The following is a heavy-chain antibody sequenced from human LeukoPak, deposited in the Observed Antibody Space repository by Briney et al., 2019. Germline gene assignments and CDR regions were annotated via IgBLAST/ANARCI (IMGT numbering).Heavy chain of an antibody. CDR3: ARRLTDYWSLDL. CDR1: SGSISGYH. CDR2: IYYSGST. D-gene: IGHD7-27*01. J-gene: IGHJ2*01. Sequence: SETLSLTCTVSSGSISGYHWNWIRQPPGKGLEWIGYIYYSGSTSYNPSLKSRVTVSVDTSKSQFSLKLSPVTAADTAVYYCARRLTDYWSLDLWGRGTLVTVSS. V-gene: IGHV4-59*08.